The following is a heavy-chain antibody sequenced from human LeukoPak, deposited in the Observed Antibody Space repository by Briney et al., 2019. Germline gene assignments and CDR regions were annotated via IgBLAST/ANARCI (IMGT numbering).Heavy chain of an antibody. V-gene: IGHV3-21*01. CDR3: ASPHQFDSSWYADHYYYYYMDV. J-gene: IGHJ6*03. Sequence: GGSLRLSCAASGFTFSSYSMNWVRQAPGKGLEWVSSISSSSSYIYYADSVKGRFTISRDNAKNSLYLQMNSLRAEDTAVYYCASPHQFDSSWYADHYYYYYMDVWGKGTTVTVSS. CDR1: GFTFSSYS. D-gene: IGHD6-13*01. CDR2: ISSSSSYI.